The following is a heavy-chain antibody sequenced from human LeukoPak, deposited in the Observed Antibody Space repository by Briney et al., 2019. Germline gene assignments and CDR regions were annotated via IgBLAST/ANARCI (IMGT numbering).Heavy chain of an antibody. Sequence: SETLSLTCTVSGGSISSYYWSWIRQPAGKGLEWIGRIYTSGSTNYNPSLKSRVTMSVDTSKNQFSLKLSSVTAADTAVYYCAGYSSSWLPAAYFDYWGQGTLGTVSS. CDR1: GGSISSYY. CDR3: AGYSSSWLPAAYFDY. D-gene: IGHD6-13*01. CDR2: IYTSGST. V-gene: IGHV4-4*07. J-gene: IGHJ4*02.